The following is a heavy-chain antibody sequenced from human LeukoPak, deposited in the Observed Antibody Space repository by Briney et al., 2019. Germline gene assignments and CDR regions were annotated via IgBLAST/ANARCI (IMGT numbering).Heavy chain of an antibody. Sequence: GGSLRLSCAASGFTFSSYSMNWVRQAPGKGLEWVSYISSSSTMYYADSVKGRFTISRDNAKNSLYLQMNSLRAEDTAVYYCARDPANYYDSSGYYPDGMDVWGQGTTVTVSS. V-gene: IGHV3-48*04. J-gene: IGHJ6*02. CDR1: GFTFSSYS. D-gene: IGHD3-22*01. CDR3: ARDPANYYDSSGYYPDGMDV. CDR2: ISSSSTM.